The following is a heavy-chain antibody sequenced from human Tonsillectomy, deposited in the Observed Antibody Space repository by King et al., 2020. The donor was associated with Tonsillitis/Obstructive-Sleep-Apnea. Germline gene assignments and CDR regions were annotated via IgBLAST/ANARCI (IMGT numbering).Heavy chain of an antibody. Sequence: VQLVESGGGLVQPGGSLILSCVASGFTFSDHYMDWARQAPGKGLEWVGRTRNKANSYTTEYAASVKGRFTISRDDSRNSLYLQMKSLKTEDTAVYYCVRVRSIVGAYDLDYWGQGTLVTVSS. CDR3: VRVRSIVGAYDLDY. V-gene: IGHV3-72*01. D-gene: IGHD1-26*01. J-gene: IGHJ4*02. CDR1: GFTFSDHY. CDR2: TRNKANSYTT.